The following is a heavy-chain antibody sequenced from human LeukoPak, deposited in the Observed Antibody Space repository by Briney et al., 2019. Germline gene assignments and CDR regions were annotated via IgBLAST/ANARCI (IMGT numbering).Heavy chain of an antibody. Sequence: GASVKVSCKASGYTFTDYYLHWVRQAPGQGLEWMGWMNADSGGTNYPQKFQGRVTMTRDTSISTAYMDLSSLRSDDTAVYYCASGAIGGGAFDIWGQGTMVTVSS. CDR1: GYTFTDYY. J-gene: IGHJ3*02. V-gene: IGHV1-2*02. CDR3: ASGAIGGGAFDI. D-gene: IGHD3-16*01. CDR2: MNADSGGT.